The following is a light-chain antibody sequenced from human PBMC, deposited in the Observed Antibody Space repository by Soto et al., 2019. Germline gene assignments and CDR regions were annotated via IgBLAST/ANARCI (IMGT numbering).Light chain of an antibody. CDR3: LQYSTWPPLYT. J-gene: IGKJ2*01. CDR1: QSVSSY. Sequence: EIVMTQSPPTLSVSLGERVTLSCRASQSVSSYLAWYQQKPGQAPRLLISDASTRATDIPDRFSGSGSGTDFTLTISSLQSTDLAVYYCLQYSTWPPLYTFGQGTKLEIK. CDR2: DAS. V-gene: IGKV3-15*01.